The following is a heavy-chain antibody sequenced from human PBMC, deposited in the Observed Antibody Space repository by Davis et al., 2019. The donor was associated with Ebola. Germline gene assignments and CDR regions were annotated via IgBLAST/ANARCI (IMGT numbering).Heavy chain of an antibody. CDR3: ARQEVVPAAMRDYYYYYGMDV. V-gene: IGHV4-39*01. Sequence: SETLSLTCTVSGGSIISSSSYWGWIRQPPRKGLEWIGSIYYSGSTYYNPSLKSRVTISIDTSKNQFSLRLSSVTAADTAVYYCARQEVVPAAMRDYYYYYGMDVWGKGTTVTVSS. D-gene: IGHD2-2*01. CDR1: GGSIISSSSY. CDR2: IYYSGST. J-gene: IGHJ6*04.